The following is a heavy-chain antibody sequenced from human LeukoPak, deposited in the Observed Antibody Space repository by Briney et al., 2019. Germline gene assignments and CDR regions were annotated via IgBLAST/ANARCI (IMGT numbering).Heavy chain of an antibody. CDR2: IITIIGAA. Sequence: SVKVSCKASGGTFSSYAISWVRQAPGQGLEWMGGIITIIGAANYAQKFQGRVTITADESTSTAYMELSSLRSEDTAVYYCARDSGIAYCGGDCSLWYAFDIWGQGTMVTVSS. D-gene: IGHD2-21*02. V-gene: IGHV1-69*13. J-gene: IGHJ3*02. CDR1: GGTFSSYA. CDR3: ARDSGIAYCGGDCSLWYAFDI.